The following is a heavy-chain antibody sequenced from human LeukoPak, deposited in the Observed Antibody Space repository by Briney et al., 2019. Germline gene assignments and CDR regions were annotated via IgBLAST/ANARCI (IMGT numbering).Heavy chain of an antibody. CDR1: GYTFTSYD. J-gene: IGHJ4*02. V-gene: IGHV1-8*01. CDR2: MNPNSGNT. Sequence: ASVKVSCKASGYTFTSYDINWVRQATGQGLEWMGWMNPNSGNTGYAQKFQGRVTMTRNTSISTAYMELSSLRSEDTAVYYCARVVYYYDSSGYYYPRSYFDYWGQGTLVTVSS. CDR3: ARVVYYYDSSGYYYPRSYFDY. D-gene: IGHD3-22*01.